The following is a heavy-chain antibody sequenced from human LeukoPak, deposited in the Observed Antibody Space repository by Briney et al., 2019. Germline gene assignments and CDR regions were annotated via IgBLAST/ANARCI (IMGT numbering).Heavy chain of an antibody. V-gene: IGHV4-38-2*02. CDR2: VYHSVGA. CDR1: GYSTSTGYY. J-gene: IGHJ6*03. Sequence: LETLSLTCTVSGYSTSTGYYWGWVGQPPGKGMDWIGRVYHSVGASYTPSRKCRVTISVDTSKNQFSLKLSSVTAADTAVYYCARVYSSSHGTGYYYRDVWGKGTTVTVSS. CDR3: ARVYSSSHGTGYYYRDV. D-gene: IGHD6-6*01.